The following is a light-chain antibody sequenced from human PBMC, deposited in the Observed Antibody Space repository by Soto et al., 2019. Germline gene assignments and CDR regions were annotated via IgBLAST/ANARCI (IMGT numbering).Light chain of an antibody. CDR1: QSVSSSY. J-gene: IGKJ1*01. V-gene: IGKV3-20*01. CDR3: QQYGSSPRT. Sequence: EIMLTQSPSTVSLSPGERATLSCRASQSVSSSYLAWYQQKPGQAPRLLIYGASSRATGIPDRFSGSGSGTDFTLTISRLEPEDFAVYYCQQYGSSPRTFGQGTKVDI. CDR2: GAS.